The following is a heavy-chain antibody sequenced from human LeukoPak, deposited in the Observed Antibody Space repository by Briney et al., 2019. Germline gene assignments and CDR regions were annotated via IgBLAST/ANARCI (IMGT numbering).Heavy chain of an antibody. D-gene: IGHD3-10*01. Sequence: GASVKLSCKASGYTFANYGISWLRQAPGQGFEWMGRISSYNGNTNYAQKFQGRVTMTTDTSTSTAYMELRSLRSDDTAVYYCARECFEELFYSYYYMDVWGKGTTVTISS. CDR3: ARECFEELFYSYYYMDV. J-gene: IGHJ6*03. V-gene: IGHV1-18*01. CDR2: ISSYNGNT. CDR1: GYTFANYG.